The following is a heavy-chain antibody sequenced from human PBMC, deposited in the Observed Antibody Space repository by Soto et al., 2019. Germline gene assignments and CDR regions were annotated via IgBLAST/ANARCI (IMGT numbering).Heavy chain of an antibody. CDR1: GYSFTSYW. CDR2: IYLSDSDT. CDR3: AIGIAAAGGAFDI. J-gene: IGHJ3*02. D-gene: IGHD6-13*01. Sequence: GESLKISCKGSGYSFTSYWIAWVRQMPGKGLEWMGIIYLSDSDTRYSPSFQGRVTISADKSISTAYLQWSSLKASDTAMYYCAIGIAAAGGAFDIWGQGTMVTVSS. V-gene: IGHV5-51*01.